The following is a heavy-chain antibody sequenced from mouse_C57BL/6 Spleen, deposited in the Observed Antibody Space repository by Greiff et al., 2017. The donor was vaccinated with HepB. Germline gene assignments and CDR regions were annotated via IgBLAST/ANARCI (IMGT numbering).Heavy chain of an antibody. Sequence: EVQVVESGGGLVKPGGSLKLSCAASGFTFSDYGMHWVRQSPEKGLEWVAYISSGSSTIYYADTVKGRFTISRDNAKNTLFLQMTSLRSEDTAMYYCARQTTGAMDYWGQGTSVTVSS. CDR3: ARQTTGAMDY. D-gene: IGHD1-1*01. J-gene: IGHJ4*01. CDR1: GFTFSDYG. CDR2: ISSGSSTI. V-gene: IGHV5-17*01.